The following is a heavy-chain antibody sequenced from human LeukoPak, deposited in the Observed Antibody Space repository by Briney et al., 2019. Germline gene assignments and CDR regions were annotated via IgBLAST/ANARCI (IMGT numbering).Heavy chain of an antibody. Sequence: SVKVSCKASGGTFSSYAISWVRQAPGQGLEWMGGIIPIFGTANYAQKSQGRVTITADESTSTAYMELSSLRSEDTAVYYCARDRYYYDSSGYFLFDYWGQGTLVTVSS. CDR2: IIPIFGTA. V-gene: IGHV1-69*13. CDR1: GGTFSSYA. D-gene: IGHD3-22*01. CDR3: ARDRYYYDSSGYFLFDY. J-gene: IGHJ4*02.